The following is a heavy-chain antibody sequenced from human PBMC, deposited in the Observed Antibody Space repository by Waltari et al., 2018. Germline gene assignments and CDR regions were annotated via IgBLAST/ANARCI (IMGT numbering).Heavy chain of an antibody. CDR1: GGSISSYY. V-gene: IGHV4-59*12. CDR2: IYYSGST. J-gene: IGHJ4*02. D-gene: IGHD6-6*01. Sequence: QVQLQESGPGLVKPSETLSLTCTVSGGSISSYYWSWIRQPPGKGLEWIGYIYYSGSTNYNPSLKSRVTISVDTSKNQFSLKLSSVTAADTAVYYCARVGAAPDLDYWGQGTLVTVSS. CDR3: ARVGAAPDLDY.